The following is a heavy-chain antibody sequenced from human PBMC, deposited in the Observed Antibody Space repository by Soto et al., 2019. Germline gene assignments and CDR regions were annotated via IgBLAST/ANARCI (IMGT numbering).Heavy chain of an antibody. CDR3: AREGELLRFSGAFDI. V-gene: IGHV3-21*01. Sequence: GGSMRLSCAASGFTFSSYSMNWVRQAPGKGLEWVSSISSSSSYIYYADSVKGRFTISRDNAKNSLYLQMNSLRAEDTAVYYCAREGELLRFSGAFDIWGQGTMVTVSS. J-gene: IGHJ3*02. D-gene: IGHD1-26*01. CDR1: GFTFSSYS. CDR2: ISSSSSYI.